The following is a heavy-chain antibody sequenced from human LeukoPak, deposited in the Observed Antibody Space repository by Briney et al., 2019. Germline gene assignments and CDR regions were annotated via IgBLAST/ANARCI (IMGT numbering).Heavy chain of an antibody. Sequence: NSGGSLRLSCAASGFTSSSYSMNWVRQAPGKGLEWVSSISSSSSYIYYADSVKGRFTISRDNAKNSLYLQMNSLRAEDTAVYYCARGQQLARGASDYWGQGTLVTVSS. CDR2: ISSSSSYI. D-gene: IGHD6-13*01. V-gene: IGHV3-21*01. CDR1: GFTSSSYS. CDR3: ARGQQLARGASDY. J-gene: IGHJ4*02.